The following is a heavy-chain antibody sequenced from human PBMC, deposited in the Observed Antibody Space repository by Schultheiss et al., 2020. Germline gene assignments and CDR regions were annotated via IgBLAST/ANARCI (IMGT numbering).Heavy chain of an antibody. J-gene: IGHJ4*02. D-gene: IGHD5-24*01. CDR2: ISGGGEST. CDR1: GFTFSSYS. CDR3: ARDAIEERSFERYFDY. V-gene: IGHV3-23*01. Sequence: GGSLRLSYAASGFTFSSYSMNWVRQAPGKGLEWVSAISGGGESTYYADSVKGRFTISRDNSKNTLHLQMNSLRAEDTAVYYCARDAIEERSFERYFDYWGQGTLVTVSS.